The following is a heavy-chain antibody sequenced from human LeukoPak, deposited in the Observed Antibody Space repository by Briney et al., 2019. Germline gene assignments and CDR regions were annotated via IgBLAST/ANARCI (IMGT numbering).Heavy chain of an antibody. CDR3: EKDGPVPGGGYFDY. CDR1: GFTFDDYA. Sequence: GGSLRLSCAASGFTFDDYAMHWVRQAPGKGLEWVSLISWDGGSTYYADSVKGRFTISRDNSKNSLYLQMNSLRAEDTALYYCEKDGPVPGGGYFDYWGQGTLVTVSS. V-gene: IGHV3-43D*03. J-gene: IGHJ4*02. D-gene: IGHD3-10*02. CDR2: ISWDGGST.